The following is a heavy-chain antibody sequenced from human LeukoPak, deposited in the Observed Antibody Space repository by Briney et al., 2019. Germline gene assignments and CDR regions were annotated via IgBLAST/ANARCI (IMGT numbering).Heavy chain of an antibody. D-gene: IGHD7-27*01. CDR2: IYHSGNT. CDR1: GYSISSGYS. J-gene: IGHJ2*01. V-gene: IGHV4-38-2*02. CDR3: ARLNWGFHWYFDL. Sequence: SETLSLTCTVSGYSISSGYSWGWIRQPPGKGLEWIGSIYHSGNTYYNPSLKRRVTISVDTSKNQFSLNLSSVTAADTAVYYCARLNWGFHWYFDLWGRGTLVTVSS.